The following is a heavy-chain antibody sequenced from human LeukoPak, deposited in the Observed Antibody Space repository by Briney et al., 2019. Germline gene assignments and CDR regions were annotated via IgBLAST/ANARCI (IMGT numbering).Heavy chain of an antibody. J-gene: IGHJ2*01. Sequence: ASVKVSCKASGYTFTGYYMHWVRQAPGQGLEWMGWINPNSGGTNYAQKFQGRVTMTRDTSISTAYMELSRLRSDDTAVYYCARGGGGLSGWANFPFDLWGRGTLVTVSS. D-gene: IGHD6-19*01. CDR1: GYTFTGYY. CDR3: ARGGGGLSGWANFPFDL. V-gene: IGHV1-2*02. CDR2: INPNSGGT.